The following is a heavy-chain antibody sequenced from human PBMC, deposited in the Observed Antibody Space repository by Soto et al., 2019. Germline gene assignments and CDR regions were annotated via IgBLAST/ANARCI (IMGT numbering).Heavy chain of an antibody. Sequence: LRLSCAASGFTFSNCGMHWVRQAPGKGLEWVAVISYDGSNKYYADSVKGRFTISRDNSKNTLYLQMNSLRAEDTAVYYCACTRGHDFWSGYARYYGMDVWGQATTVTVSS. CDR1: GFTFSNCG. V-gene: IGHV3-30*03. CDR3: ACTRGHDFWSGYARYYGMDV. J-gene: IGHJ6*02. D-gene: IGHD3-3*01. CDR2: ISYDGSNK.